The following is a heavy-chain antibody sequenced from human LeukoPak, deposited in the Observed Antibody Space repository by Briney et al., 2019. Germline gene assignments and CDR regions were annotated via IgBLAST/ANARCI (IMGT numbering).Heavy chain of an antibody. CDR1: GYTFTSYG. D-gene: IGHD5-12*01. J-gene: IGHJ4*02. CDR3: ARDERSGYSGYDYGLSDY. V-gene: IGHV1-18*01. CDR2: ISAYNGNT. Sequence: ASVKVSCKASGYTFTSYGISWVRQAPGQGLEWMGWISAYNGNTNYAQKLQGRVTMTTDTSTSTAYMELRSLRSDDTAVYYCARDERSGYSGYDYGLSDYWGQGTLVTVSS.